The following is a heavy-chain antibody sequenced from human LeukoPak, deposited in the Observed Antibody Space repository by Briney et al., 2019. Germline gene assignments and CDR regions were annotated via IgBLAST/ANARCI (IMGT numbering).Heavy chain of an antibody. CDR1: GGTFSSYA. CDR3: ANSRSVGSSSYWFDP. D-gene: IGHD6-6*01. J-gene: IGHJ5*02. Sequence: GASVKVSCKASGGTFSSYAISWVRQAPGQGLEWMGGIIPIFGTANYAQKFQGRVTITADKSTSTAYMELSSLRSEDTAVYYCANSRSVGSSSYWFDPWGQGTLVTVSS. V-gene: IGHV1-69*06. CDR2: IIPIFGTA.